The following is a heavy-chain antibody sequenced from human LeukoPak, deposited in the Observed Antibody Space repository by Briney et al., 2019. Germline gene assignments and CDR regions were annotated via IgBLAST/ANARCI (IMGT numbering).Heavy chain of an antibody. CDR3: ARDHGLRFLDY. CDR2: IYTSGST. J-gene: IGHJ4*02. Sequence: SETLSLTCTVSGGSISGYYWSWIRQPAGKGLEWIGRIYTSGSTNCNPSLKSRVTMSVDTSKNQFSLKLSSATAADTAVYYCARDHGLRFLDYWGQGTLVTVSS. V-gene: IGHV4-4*07. CDR1: GGSISGYY. D-gene: IGHD3-3*01.